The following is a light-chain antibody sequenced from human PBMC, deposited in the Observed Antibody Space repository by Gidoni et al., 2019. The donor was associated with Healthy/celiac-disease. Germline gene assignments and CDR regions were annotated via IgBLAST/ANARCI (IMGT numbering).Light chain of an antibody. V-gene: IGKV3-11*01. CDR3: QQRSNWPLYT. CDR1: QSVRSY. Sequence: EIVLTQSPATLSLSPGERATLSCRASQSVRSYLAWYQQKPGQAPRLLIYDASTRATGIPARFSGSGSGTDFTLTISSLEPEDFAVYYCQQRSNWPLYTFGQGTKLEIK. J-gene: IGKJ2*01. CDR2: DAS.